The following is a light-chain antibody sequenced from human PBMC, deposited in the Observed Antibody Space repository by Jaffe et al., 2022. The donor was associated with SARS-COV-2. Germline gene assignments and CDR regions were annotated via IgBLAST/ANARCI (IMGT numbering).Light chain of an antibody. Sequence: DIQMTQSPSSLSASVGDRVTITCRASQSVSTYLNWYQQKPGKDPNLLIYGASNLQSGVPSRFSGSGSGTDFTLTISSLQPEDFAIYYCQQTYSTPRTFGQGTKVEIK. CDR3: QQTYSTPRT. J-gene: IGKJ1*01. V-gene: IGKV1-39*01. CDR1: QSVSTY. CDR2: GAS.